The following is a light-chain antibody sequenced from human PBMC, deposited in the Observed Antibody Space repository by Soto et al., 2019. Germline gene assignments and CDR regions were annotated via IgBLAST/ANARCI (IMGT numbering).Light chain of an antibody. J-gene: IGKJ5*01. CDR1: QSISTW. Sequence: DIQMTQAPSTLSASVGDRFTLTFLASQSISTWLAWYQQKPGKAPKLLIYAASTLQSGVPSRFSGSGSGTDFTLTISCLQSEDFATYYCQQYYSYPPITFGQGTRLEIK. CDR2: AAS. CDR3: QQYYSYPPIT. V-gene: IGKV1-5*01.